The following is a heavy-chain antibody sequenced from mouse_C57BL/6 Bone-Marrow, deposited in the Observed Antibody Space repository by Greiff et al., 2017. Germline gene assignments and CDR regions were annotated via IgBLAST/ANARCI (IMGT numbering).Heavy chain of an antibody. J-gene: IGHJ4*01. V-gene: IGHV7-3*01. Sequence: EVKVVESGGGLVQPGGSLSLSCAASGFTFTDYYMSWVRQPPGKALEWLGFIRNKANGYTTEYSASVKGRFNISRDNSQSILYLQMNDLIAEDSATYYCARYWGDYYAMDYWGQGTSGTVSS. CDR1: GFTFTDYY. CDR3: ARYWGDYYAMDY. CDR2: IRNKANGYTT.